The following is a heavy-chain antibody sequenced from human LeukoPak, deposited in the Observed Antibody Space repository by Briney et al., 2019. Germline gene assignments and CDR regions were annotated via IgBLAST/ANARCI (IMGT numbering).Heavy chain of an antibody. J-gene: IGHJ3*02. Sequence: SETLSLTCTVSGGSISSSSYYWGWIRQPPGKGLEWTGSIYYSGSTYYNPSLKSRVTISVDTSKNQFSLKLSSVTAADTAVYYSARHGYGYYDSSGYYFGRAFDIWGQGTMVTVSS. CDR3: ARHGYGYYDSSGYYFGRAFDI. CDR1: GGSISSSSYY. CDR2: IYYSGST. D-gene: IGHD3-22*01. V-gene: IGHV4-39*01.